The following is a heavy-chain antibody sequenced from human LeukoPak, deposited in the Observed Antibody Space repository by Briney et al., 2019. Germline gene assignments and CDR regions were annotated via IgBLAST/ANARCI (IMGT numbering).Heavy chain of an antibody. V-gene: IGHV1-3*03. CDR3: ARQSLNYYDSSGPRDAFDI. CDR1: GYTFTSYA. J-gene: IGHJ3*02. D-gene: IGHD3-22*01. Sequence: ASVKVSCKASGYTFTSYAMHWVRQAPGQRLEWMGWINAGNGNTKYSQEFQGRVTITRDTSASTAYMELSSLRSEDMAVYYCARQSLNYYDSSGPRDAFDIWGQGTMVTVSS. CDR2: INAGNGNT.